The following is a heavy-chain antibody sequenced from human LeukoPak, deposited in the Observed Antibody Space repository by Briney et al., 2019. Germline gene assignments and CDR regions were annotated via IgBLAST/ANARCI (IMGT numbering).Heavy chain of an antibody. D-gene: IGHD5-24*01. CDR1: GFTFSSYW. CDR3: ARRIQGMAPYYFDY. Sequence: GGSLRLSCAASGFTFSSYWMHWVRQAPGKGLVWVSHINSDGGSTSYADSVKGRFTIPRDNAKNTLYLQMNRLRAEDTAVYYCARRIQGMAPYYFDYWGQGTLVTVSS. J-gene: IGHJ4*02. CDR2: INSDGGST. V-gene: IGHV3-74*01.